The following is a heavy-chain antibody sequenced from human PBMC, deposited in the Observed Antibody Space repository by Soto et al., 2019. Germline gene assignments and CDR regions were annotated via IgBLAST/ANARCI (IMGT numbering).Heavy chain of an antibody. J-gene: IGHJ6*02. CDR2: IKSKTDGGTT. CDR1: GFTFSNAW. D-gene: IGHD1-1*01. Sequence: TGGSLRLSCAASGFTFSNAWMSWVRQAPGKGLEWVGRIKSKTDGGTTDYAAPVKGRFTISRDDSKNTLYLQMNSLKTEDTAVYYCTTEETTGTSPSYGMDVWGQGTTVTVSS. V-gene: IGHV3-15*01. CDR3: TTEETTGTSPSYGMDV.